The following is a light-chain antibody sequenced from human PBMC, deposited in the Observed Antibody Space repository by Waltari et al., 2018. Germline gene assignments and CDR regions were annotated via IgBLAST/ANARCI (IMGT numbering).Light chain of an antibody. J-gene: IGLJ3*02. CDR1: GSNIGAGYE. Sequence: QSVLTQPPSVSGAPGQRVPIPCPGSGSNIGAGYEVHWYQQLPRAAPKLLIYGSTSRPLGVPARFFGSTSGASASLAIIGLQAEDEADYYCQSYDTSLSVVFGGGTKLTVL. V-gene: IGLV1-40*01. CDR3: QSYDTSLSVV. CDR2: GST.